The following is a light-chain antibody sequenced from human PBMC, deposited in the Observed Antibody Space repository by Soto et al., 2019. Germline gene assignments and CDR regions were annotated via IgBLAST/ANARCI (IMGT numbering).Light chain of an antibody. CDR1: RSLVCSDGNTS. CDR3: MQSTQLPPT. CDR2: EVS. J-gene: IGKJ5*01. V-gene: IGKV2-30*01. Sequence: DVVMTQSPLSLPVTLGQPASISCRSSRSLVCSDGNTSLKWFQQRPGQSPRRLIFEVSNRDSGVPDRFCGSASGTDFTLEISRVETDDVGIYYCMQSTQLPPTFGQGTRLEIK.